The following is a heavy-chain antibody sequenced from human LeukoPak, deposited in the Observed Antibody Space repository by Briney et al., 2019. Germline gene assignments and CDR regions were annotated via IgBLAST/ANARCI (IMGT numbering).Heavy chain of an antibody. CDR1: GGSIGSGFYY. V-gene: IGHV4-61*09. J-gene: IGHJ4*02. CDR3: ARGVPFWIGYYKGYFDY. CDR2: IYTSGST. D-gene: IGHD3-3*01. Sequence: SETLSLTCTVSGGSIGSGFYYWSWIRQPAGKGLEWIGHIYTSGSTDYNPSLKSRITISVDTSKNQFSLKLSSVTAADTAVYFCARGVPFWIGYYKGYFDYWGQGTLVTVSS.